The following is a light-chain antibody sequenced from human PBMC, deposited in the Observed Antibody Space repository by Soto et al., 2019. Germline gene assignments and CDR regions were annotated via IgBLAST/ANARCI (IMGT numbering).Light chain of an antibody. CDR2: AVY. J-gene: IGKJ5*01. CDR1: QDVSDC. V-gene: IGKV1-9*01. Sequence: DIQVTQSPSFLSASVGDRVTITCRASQDVSDCLAWYQYDPGKAPHLLIYAVYTLQCGVPSRFSGSGPGTGFGLTITILWPEDFAPYVCQCLNGAPASTFGQGTRL. CDR3: QCLNGAPAST.